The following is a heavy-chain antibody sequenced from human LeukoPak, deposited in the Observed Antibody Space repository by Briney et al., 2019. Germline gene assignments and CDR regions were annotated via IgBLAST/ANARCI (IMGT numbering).Heavy chain of an antibody. V-gene: IGHV4-30-4*01. J-gene: IGHJ4*02. CDR3: AREWFGGYFDY. CDR1: GGSISSGDYY. CDR2: IYYSGST. Sequence: SETLSLTCTVSGGSISSGDYYWSWIRQPPGKGLEWIGYIYYSGSTYYNPSLKSRVTISVDTSKNQFSLKLSSVTAADTAVYYCAREWFGGYFDYWGQETLVTVSS. D-gene: IGHD3-10*01.